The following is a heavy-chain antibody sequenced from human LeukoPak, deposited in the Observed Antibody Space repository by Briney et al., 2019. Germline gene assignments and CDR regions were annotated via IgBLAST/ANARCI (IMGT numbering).Heavy chain of an antibody. Sequence: GASVKVSCKASGFTGYYFHWVRQAPGQGLEWMGWINPNNGGTNYAQKFQGRVTMTRTTSIRTAYMELSSLTSDDTAVYYCAAIEGTRGSSSFDYWGQGTLVTVSS. CDR2: INPNNGGT. CDR1: GFTGYY. D-gene: IGHD6-6*01. CDR3: AAIEGTRGSSSFDY. J-gene: IGHJ4*02. V-gene: IGHV1-2*02.